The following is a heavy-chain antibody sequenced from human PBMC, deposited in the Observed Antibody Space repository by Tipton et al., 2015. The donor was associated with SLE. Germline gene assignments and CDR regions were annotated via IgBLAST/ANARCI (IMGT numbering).Heavy chain of an antibody. V-gene: IGHV4-59*01. CDR3: ARAKRSSTTWGYWFDP. Sequence: LRLSCTVSGGSISSYYWSWIRQPPGKGLEWIGNIYNNGNTNYNPSLKSRVTISVDTSRNQFFLKLSSVTAADTALYYCARAKRSSTTWGYWFDPWGQGTLATVSS. CDR1: GGSISSYY. J-gene: IGHJ5*02. CDR2: IYNNGNT. D-gene: IGHD2-2*01.